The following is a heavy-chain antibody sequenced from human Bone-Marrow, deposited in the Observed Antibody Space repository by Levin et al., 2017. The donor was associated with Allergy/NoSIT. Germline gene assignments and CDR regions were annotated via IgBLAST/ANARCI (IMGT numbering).Heavy chain of an antibody. D-gene: IGHD2-15*01. CDR1: GFTFSSYG. J-gene: IGHJ4*02. V-gene: IGHV3-30*18. CDR3: AKDRCSRGSGGSCYSPGGY. Sequence: SGGSLRLSCAASGFTFSSYGMHWVRQAPGKGLEWVAVISYDGSNKYYADSVKGRFTISRDNSKNTLYLQMNSLRAEDTAVYYCAKDRCSRGSGGSCYSPGGYWGQGTLVTVSS. CDR2: ISYDGSNK.